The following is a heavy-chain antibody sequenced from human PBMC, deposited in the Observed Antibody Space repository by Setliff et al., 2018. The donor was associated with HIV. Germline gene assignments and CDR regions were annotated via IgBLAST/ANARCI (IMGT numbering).Heavy chain of an antibody. CDR1: GGSISNYY. CDR2: IHHSGST. V-gene: IGHV4-59*01. CDR3: SRQQLDGFRYKYYYMDV. D-gene: IGHD6-13*01. Sequence: VSGGSISNYYWGWIRQSPGKGLEWIGFIHHSGSTNYNPSLESRVTISLDTANNHFSLNLRSVTAADTAVYYCSRQQLDGFRYKYYYMDVWGKGTTVTVSS. J-gene: IGHJ6*03.